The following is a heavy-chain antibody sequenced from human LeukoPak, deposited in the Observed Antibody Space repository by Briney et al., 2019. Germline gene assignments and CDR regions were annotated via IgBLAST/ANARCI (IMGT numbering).Heavy chain of an antibody. CDR2: VYYSGST. D-gene: IGHD1-1*01. CDR1: GASIIRSNYY. J-gene: IGHJ4*02. Sequence: SETLSLTCSVSGASIIRSNYYWGWIRQPPGKGLEWIGTVYYSGSTNYNPSLKSRVTISVDTSKNQFSLKLSSVTAADTAIYYCATHVDATRGYYFESWGQGTLVTVSS. CDR3: ATHVDATRGYYFES. V-gene: IGHV4-39*01.